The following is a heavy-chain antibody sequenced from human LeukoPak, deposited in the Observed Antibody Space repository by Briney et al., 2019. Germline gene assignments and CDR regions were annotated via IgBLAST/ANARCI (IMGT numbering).Heavy chain of an antibody. CDR1: GFTFSDYV. V-gene: IGHV3-23*01. Sequence: PGGSLRLSCAASGFTFSDYVMTWGRQVPGKGPEWVSTISGTGDKTFYSDSVKGRFTISRDNSRNTLDLQMSSLRAEDTAVYYCAKDRGEGSTSLLWYRDPFDIWGQGTMVTVSS. J-gene: IGHJ3*02. D-gene: IGHD2-2*01. CDR3: AKDRGEGSTSLLWYRDPFDI. CDR2: ISGTGDKT.